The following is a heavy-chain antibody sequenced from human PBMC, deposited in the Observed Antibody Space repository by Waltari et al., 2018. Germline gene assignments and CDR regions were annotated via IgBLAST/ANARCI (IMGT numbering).Heavy chain of an antibody. D-gene: IGHD1-1*01. CDR1: GGSISSSSYY. CDR3: ARNGRSPDVYFDY. Sequence: QLQLQESGPGLVKPSETLSLTCTVSGGSISSSSYYWGWIRQPPGKGLEWIGSIYYSGSTYYNPSRKSRVTISVDTSKNQFSLKLSSVTAADTAVYYCARNGRSPDVYFDYWGQGTLVTVSS. V-gene: IGHV4-39*01. J-gene: IGHJ4*02. CDR2: IYYSGST.